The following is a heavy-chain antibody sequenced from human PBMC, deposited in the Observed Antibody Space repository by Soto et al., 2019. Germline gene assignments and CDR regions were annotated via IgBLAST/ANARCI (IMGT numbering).Heavy chain of an antibody. V-gene: IGHV4-34*01. CDR3: ARDVGAAEDY. Sequence: SETLSLTCAVYGGSFSGYYWSWIRQPPGKGLEWIGEINHSGSTNYNPSLKSRVTISVDKSKNQFSLKLSSVTAADTAVYYCARDVGAAEDYWGQGTLVTVSS. CDR1: GGSFSGYY. CDR2: INHSGST. J-gene: IGHJ4*02. D-gene: IGHD1-26*01.